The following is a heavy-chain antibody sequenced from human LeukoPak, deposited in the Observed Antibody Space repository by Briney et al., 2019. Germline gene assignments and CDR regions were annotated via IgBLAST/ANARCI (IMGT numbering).Heavy chain of an antibody. D-gene: IGHD3-3*01. Sequence: SETLSLTCTVSGGSISSSYWNWIRQPPGKGLQWIGYIHHSGDTNSNPSLKNRVTISIDTSRKQVSLKLKSVTAADTAVYYCARWGERSGSARGWYFDVGGRGSLITVSS. CDR3: ARWGERSGSARGWYFDV. CDR1: GGSISSSY. CDR2: IHHSGDT. J-gene: IGHJ2*01. V-gene: IGHV4-59*08.